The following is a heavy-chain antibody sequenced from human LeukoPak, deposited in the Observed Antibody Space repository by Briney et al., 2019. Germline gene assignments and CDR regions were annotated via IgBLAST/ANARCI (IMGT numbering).Heavy chain of an antibody. D-gene: IGHD3-16*01. CDR3: LAGYYYYYMDV. Sequence: GGSLRLSCAASGFTFSSYSMNWVRRAAGEGLEWVSSISSSSSYIYYADSVEGRFTISRDNAKNSLYLQMTSLSAEDTAVYYALAGYYYYYMDVWGKGTTVTVSS. J-gene: IGHJ6*03. V-gene: IGHV3-21*01. CDR1: GFTFSSYS. CDR2: ISSSSSYI.